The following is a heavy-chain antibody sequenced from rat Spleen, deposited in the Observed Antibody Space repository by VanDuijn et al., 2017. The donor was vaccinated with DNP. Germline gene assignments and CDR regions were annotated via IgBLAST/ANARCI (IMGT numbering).Heavy chain of an antibody. J-gene: IGHJ3*01. Sequence: EVQLVESGGGLVQPGRSLKLSCAASGFTFRDYYMAWVRQAPKKGLEWVATISNTGDSTYYRDSVKGRFTVSRDNTKSSLYLQMDSLRSEDTATYYCARPNYGGYEGWFAYWGQGTLVTVSS. D-gene: IGHD1-11*01. V-gene: IGHV5-7*01. CDR1: GFTFRDYY. CDR2: ISNTGDST. CDR3: ARPNYGGYEGWFAY.